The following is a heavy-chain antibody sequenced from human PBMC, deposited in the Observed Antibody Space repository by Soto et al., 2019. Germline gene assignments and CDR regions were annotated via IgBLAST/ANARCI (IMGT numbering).Heavy chain of an antibody. CDR2: INHLTTT. Sequence: SETLSLTCAVCVGSFSSSHWSGIRQTPGKGLEWIGEINHLTTTNYNPSLKSRVIISLDTPKNQFSLKLSSVTAADTAVYYCARGYDTALAPIFWGQGILVTVSS. CDR1: VGSFSSSH. V-gene: IGHV4-34*01. D-gene: IGHD5-18*01. J-gene: IGHJ4*02. CDR3: ARGYDTALAPIF.